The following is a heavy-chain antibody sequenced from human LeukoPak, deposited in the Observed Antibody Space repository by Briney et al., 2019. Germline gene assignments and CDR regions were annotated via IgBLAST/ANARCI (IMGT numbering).Heavy chain of an antibody. D-gene: IGHD3-9*01. J-gene: IGHJ4*02. Sequence: GGSLRLSCAASGFTFSSYAMSWVRQAPVKGLEWVSAISGSGGSTYYADSVKGRFTISRDNSKNTLYLQMNSLRAEDTAVYYCASTSSGNYDILTGIFDYWGQGTLVTVSS. V-gene: IGHV3-23*01. CDR1: GFTFSSYA. CDR2: ISGSGGST. CDR3: ASTSSGNYDILTGIFDY.